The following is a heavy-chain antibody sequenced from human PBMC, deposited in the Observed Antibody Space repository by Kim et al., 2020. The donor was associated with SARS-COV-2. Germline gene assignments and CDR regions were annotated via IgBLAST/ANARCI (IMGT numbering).Heavy chain of an antibody. Sequence: SLKSGVTISVDTSKNQFSLKLSSVTAADTAVYYCARLSDIVATIFPFIDYWGQGTLVTVSS. CDR3: ARLSDIVATIFPFIDY. J-gene: IGHJ4*02. D-gene: IGHD5-12*01. V-gene: IGHV4-39*01.